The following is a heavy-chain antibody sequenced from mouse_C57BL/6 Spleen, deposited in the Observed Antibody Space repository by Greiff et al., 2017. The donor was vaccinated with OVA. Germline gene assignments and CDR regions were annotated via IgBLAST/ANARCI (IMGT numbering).Heavy chain of an antibody. CDR2: FYPGSGSI. J-gene: IGHJ2*01. D-gene: IGHD3-1*01. V-gene: IGHV1-62-2*01. CDR3: ARHEGGYYPPDY. CDR1: GYTFTEYT. Sequence: VKLVESGAELVKPGASVKLSCKASGYTFTEYTIHWVKQRSGQGLEWIGWFYPGSGSIKYNEKFKDKATLTADKSSSTVYMELSRLTSEDSAVYFCARHEGGYYPPDYWGQGTTLTVSS.